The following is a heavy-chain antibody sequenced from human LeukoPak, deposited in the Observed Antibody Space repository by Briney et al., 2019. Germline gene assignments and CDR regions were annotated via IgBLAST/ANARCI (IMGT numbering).Heavy chain of an antibody. Sequence: SETLSLTCTVSGGSISSGDYYWSWIRQPPGKGLEWIGYIYYSGSTYYNPSLKSRVTISVDTSKNQFSLKLSSVTAADTAVYYCARITRSIVVVPTHYFDYWGQGTLVTVSS. CDR2: IYYSGST. CDR3: ARITRSIVVVPTHYFDY. D-gene: IGHD2-2*01. CDR1: GGSISSGDYY. V-gene: IGHV4-30-4*08. J-gene: IGHJ4*02.